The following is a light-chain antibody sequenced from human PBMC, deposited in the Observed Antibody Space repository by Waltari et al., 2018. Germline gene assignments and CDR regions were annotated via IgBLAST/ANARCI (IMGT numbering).Light chain of an antibody. CDR1: SRDVGNYKR. CDR3: SSYAGSSKGV. Sequence: QSALTQPASVSGSPGQSITISCTGTSRDVGNYKRVSWYQQHPGKAPHLMIYAVSKMPSGVSERFSVYKSGDMASLAISGLQPEDEAEDFFSSYAGSSKGVFGGGTKVTVL. V-gene: IGLV2-23*02. CDR2: AVS. J-gene: IGLJ2*01.